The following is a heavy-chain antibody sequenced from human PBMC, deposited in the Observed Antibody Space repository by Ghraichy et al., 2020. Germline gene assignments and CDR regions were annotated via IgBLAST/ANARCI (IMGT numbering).Heavy chain of an antibody. CDR1: GFTFSSYA. Sequence: GGSLRLSCAASGFTFSSYAMSWVRQAPGKGLEWVSSISGSGGSTYYADSVKGRVTISRDNSKNTLYLQMNSLRAEDTAVYYCAKYQSRATPGKDAFDIWGQGTMVSVSS. V-gene: IGHV3-23*01. CDR3: AKYQSRATPGKDAFDI. D-gene: IGHD2-2*01. CDR2: ISGSGGST. J-gene: IGHJ3*02.